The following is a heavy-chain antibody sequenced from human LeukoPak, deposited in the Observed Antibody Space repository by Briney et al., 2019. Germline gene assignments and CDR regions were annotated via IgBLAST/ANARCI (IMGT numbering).Heavy chain of an antibody. CDR2: INHSGST. CDR3: ARKLRYAGGFDY. D-gene: IGHD3-9*01. CDR1: GASISSSIDY. V-gene: IGHV4-39*07. Sequence: SETLSLTCNASGASISSSIDYWGWIRQSPGKGLEWIGEINHSGSTNYNTSLKSRVTISVDTSKNQFSLKLSSVTAAHTAVYYCARKLRYAGGFDYWGQGTLVTVSS. J-gene: IGHJ4*02.